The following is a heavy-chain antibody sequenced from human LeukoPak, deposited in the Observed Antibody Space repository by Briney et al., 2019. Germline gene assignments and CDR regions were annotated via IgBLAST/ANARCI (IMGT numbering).Heavy chain of an antibody. CDR2: IYYSGST. CDR3: ARVIGPMGYYYYMDV. CDR1: GGSISSYY. Sequence: PSETLSLTCTVAGGSISSYYWSWIRQPPGKGLEWIGYIYYSGSTNYDPSLKSRVTISVDTSKNQFSLKLSSVTAADTAVYYCARVIGPMGYYYYMDVWGKGTTVTVSS. J-gene: IGHJ6*03. D-gene: IGHD2/OR15-2a*01. V-gene: IGHV4-59*01.